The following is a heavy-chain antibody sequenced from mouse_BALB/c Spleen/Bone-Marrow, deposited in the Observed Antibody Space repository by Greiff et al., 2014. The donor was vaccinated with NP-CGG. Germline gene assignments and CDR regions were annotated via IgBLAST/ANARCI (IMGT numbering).Heavy chain of an antibody. V-gene: IGHV1S81*02. D-gene: IGHD2-10*01. Sequence: QGQLKESGAELGKPGASVKLSCQAFCYTFTRYYLFWGKQRPGQGLVWIGEIYPSNGGTNFNERFKSKASLTVDKSSSTAYMQLNSLTSEDSAVYYCTRRSLLSDYYSMDYWGQGTSVTVSS. CDR2: IYPSNGGT. CDR1: CYTFTRYY. CDR3: TRRSLLSDYYSMDY. J-gene: IGHJ4*01.